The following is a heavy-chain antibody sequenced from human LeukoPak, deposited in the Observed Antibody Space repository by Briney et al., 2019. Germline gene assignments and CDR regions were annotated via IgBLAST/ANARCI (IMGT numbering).Heavy chain of an antibody. Sequence: RGSLRLSCAASGFTFSSYAMHWVRQAPGKGLEWVAVISYDGSNKYYADSVKGRFTISRDNSKNTLYLQMNSLRAEDTAVYYCARDPSWDLPPDYWGQGTLVTVSS. CDR2: ISYDGSNK. V-gene: IGHV3-30-3*01. CDR1: GFTFSSYA. D-gene: IGHD1-26*01. CDR3: ARDPSWDLPPDY. J-gene: IGHJ4*02.